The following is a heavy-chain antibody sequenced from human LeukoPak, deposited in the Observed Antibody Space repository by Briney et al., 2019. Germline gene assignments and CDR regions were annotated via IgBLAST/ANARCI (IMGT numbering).Heavy chain of an antibody. D-gene: IGHD2-2*01. CDR1: GYTFTSYG. V-gene: IGHV1-18*01. CDR3: ARDTDIVVVPAAPDN. Sequence: ASVKVSCKASGYTFTSYGISWVRQAPGQGLEWMGWISAYNGNTNYAQKLQGRVTMTTDTSTSTAYMELRSLRSDDTAVYYCARDTDIVVVPAAPDNWGQGTLVTVSS. CDR2: ISAYNGNT. J-gene: IGHJ4*02.